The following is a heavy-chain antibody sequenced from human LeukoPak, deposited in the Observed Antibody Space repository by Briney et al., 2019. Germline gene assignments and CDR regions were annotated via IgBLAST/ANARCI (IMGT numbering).Heavy chain of an antibody. J-gene: IGHJ4*02. CDR1: GGSFSGYY. V-gene: IGHV4-34*01. CDR3: ARAQMATTLDY. D-gene: IGHD5-24*01. Sequence: PSETLSLTCAVYGGSFSGYYWSWIGQPPGKGLEWIGEINHSGSTNYNPSLKSRVTISVDTSKNQFSLKLSSVTAADTAVYYCARAQMATTLDYWGQGTLVTVSS. CDR2: INHSGST.